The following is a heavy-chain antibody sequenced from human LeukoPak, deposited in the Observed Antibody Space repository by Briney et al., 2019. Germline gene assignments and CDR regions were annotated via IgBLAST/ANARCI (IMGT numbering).Heavy chain of an antibody. V-gene: IGHV4-59*01. Sequence: SETLSLTCTVSGGSISSYCWSWIRQPPGKGLEWIGYIYYSGSTNYNPSLKSRVTISVDTSKNQFSLKLSSVTAADTAVYYCARTMAAAASRDYWGQGTLVTVSS. CDR3: ARTMAAAASRDY. CDR1: GGSISSYC. CDR2: IYYSGST. J-gene: IGHJ4*02. D-gene: IGHD6-13*01.